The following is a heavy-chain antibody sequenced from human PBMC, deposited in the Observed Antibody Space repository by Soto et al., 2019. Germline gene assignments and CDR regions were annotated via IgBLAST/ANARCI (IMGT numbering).Heavy chain of an antibody. V-gene: IGHV3-23*01. Sequence: EVQLLESGGGLVQPGGSLRLSCAASGFTFSSYAMSWVRQAPGKGLVWVSAISGSGGSTYYADSVKGRFTISRDNSKNTLYLQLNSLRAEDTAVYYCARRSSGWYFDYWGRGTLVTVSS. CDR1: GFTFSSYA. CDR3: ARRSSGWYFDY. D-gene: IGHD6-19*01. J-gene: IGHJ4*02. CDR2: ISGSGGST.